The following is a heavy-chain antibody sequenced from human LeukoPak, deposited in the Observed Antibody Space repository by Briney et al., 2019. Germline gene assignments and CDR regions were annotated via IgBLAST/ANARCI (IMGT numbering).Heavy chain of an antibody. CDR1: GGSISSYY. CDR2: IYYSGST. Sequence: PSETLSLTCTVSGGSISSYYWSWIRQPPGKGLEWMGYIYYSGSTNYNPSLKSRVTISVDTSKNQFSLKLSSVTAADTAVYYCARGVTSYYYYMDVWGKGTTVTVSS. D-gene: IGHD3-10*01. V-gene: IGHV4-59*01. J-gene: IGHJ6*03. CDR3: ARGVTSYYYYMDV.